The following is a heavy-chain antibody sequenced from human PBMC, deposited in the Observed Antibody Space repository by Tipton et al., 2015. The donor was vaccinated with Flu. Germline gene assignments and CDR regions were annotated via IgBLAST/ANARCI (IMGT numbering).Heavy chain of an antibody. CDR1: GFTFSSYW. J-gene: IGHJ6*02. D-gene: IGHD3-3*01. CDR3: ASPRFLALLYHCSYSYYRIAA. CDR2: IKHDGSEK. V-gene: IGHV3-7*01. Sequence: SLRLSCEASGFTFSSYWMSWVRQAPGKGLEWVANIKHDGSEKFYEDSVKGRFTISRDNAKNSLYLQMNSLRAEDTAVYYCASPRFLALLYHCSYSYYRIAAWGQRSPVTVSS.